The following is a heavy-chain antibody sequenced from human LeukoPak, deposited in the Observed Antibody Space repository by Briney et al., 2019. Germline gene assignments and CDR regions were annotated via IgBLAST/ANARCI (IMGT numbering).Heavy chain of an antibody. CDR3: ARDLGSVTGTTNWFDP. CDR2: IYTSERT. Sequence: SETLSLTCTVSGGSISSYYWSWIRQPAGKGLEWIGRIYTSERTIYNPSLKSRVTMSIDTSKNQFSLKLNSVTAADTAVYYCARDLGSVTGTTNWFDPWGQGTLVTVSS. D-gene: IGHD1-7*01. V-gene: IGHV4-4*07. CDR1: GGSISSYY. J-gene: IGHJ5*02.